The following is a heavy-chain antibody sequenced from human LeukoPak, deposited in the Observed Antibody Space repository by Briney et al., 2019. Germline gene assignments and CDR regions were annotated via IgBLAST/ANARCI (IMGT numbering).Heavy chain of an antibody. V-gene: IGHV3-23*01. J-gene: IGHJ4*02. CDR3: AKQSSSWLFDY. Sequence: GGSLRLSCEASGFTFSSYAMSWVRQAPGKGLEWVSTISGSGSGTYYADSVKGRFTISRDNSKNTLYLQMNSLRAEDTAVYYCAKQSSSWLFDYWGQGTLVTVSS. D-gene: IGHD6-13*01. CDR2: ISGSGSGT. CDR1: GFTFSSYA.